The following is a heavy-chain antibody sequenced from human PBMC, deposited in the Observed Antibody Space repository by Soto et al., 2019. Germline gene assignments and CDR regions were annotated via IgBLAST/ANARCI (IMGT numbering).Heavy chain of an antibody. D-gene: IGHD1-7*01. Sequence: ASVKVSCKVSGYTLTELSMHWVRQAPGKGLEWMGGFDPEDGETIYAQKFQGRVTMTEDTSTDTAYMELSSLRSEDTALYYCATHEGITGTPDAFDIWGQGTMVTVSS. V-gene: IGHV1-24*01. CDR2: FDPEDGET. CDR1: GYTLTELS. J-gene: IGHJ3*02. CDR3: ATHEGITGTPDAFDI.